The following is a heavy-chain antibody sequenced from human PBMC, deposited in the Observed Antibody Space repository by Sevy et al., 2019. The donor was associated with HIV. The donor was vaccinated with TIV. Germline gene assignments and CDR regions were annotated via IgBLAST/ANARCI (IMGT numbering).Heavy chain of an antibody. CDR3: ASLRPYYYYMDV. V-gene: IGHV4-39*01. Sequence: SETLSLTCGVSGGSISSISNYWGWIRQPPGRELEWIGSLYYEGTTYYNPSLQSRVRISGNTSKNLFSLDLTSVTAADTAVYYCASLRPYYYYMDVWGKGTTVTVSS. D-gene: IGHD3-16*01. J-gene: IGHJ6*03. CDR2: LYYEGTT. CDR1: GGSISSISNY.